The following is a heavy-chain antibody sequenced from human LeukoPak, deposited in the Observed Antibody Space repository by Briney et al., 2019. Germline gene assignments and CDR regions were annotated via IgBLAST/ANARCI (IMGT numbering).Heavy chain of an antibody. CDR1: GFTLSSYE. CDR2: ISSSGSTI. Sequence: GGSLRLSCAASGFTLSSYEMNWVRQAPGKGLEWVSYISSSGSTIYYADSVKGRFTISRDNAKNSLYLQMNSLRAEDTAVYYCARGPPSSWFDAFDIWGQGTMVTVSS. V-gene: IGHV3-48*03. J-gene: IGHJ3*02. CDR3: ARGPPSSWFDAFDI. D-gene: IGHD6-13*01.